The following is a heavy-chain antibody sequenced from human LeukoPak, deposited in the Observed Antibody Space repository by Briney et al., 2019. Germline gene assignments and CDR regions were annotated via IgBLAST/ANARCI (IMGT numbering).Heavy chain of an antibody. D-gene: IGHD3-22*01. CDR3: ASSYDSSGPYY. CDR2: MNPNSGNT. CDR1: GYTFTSYY. V-gene: IGHV1-8*02. J-gene: IGHJ4*02. Sequence: GASVKVSCKASGYTFTSYYMHWVRQAPGQGLEWMGWMNPNSGNTGYAQKFQGRVTMTRNTSISTAYMELSSLRSEDTAVYYCASSYDSSGPYYWGQGTLVTVSS.